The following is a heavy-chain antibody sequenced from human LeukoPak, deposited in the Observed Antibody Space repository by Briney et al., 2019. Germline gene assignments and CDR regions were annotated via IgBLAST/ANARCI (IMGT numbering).Heavy chain of an antibody. Sequence: SETLSLTCAVYGGSFSGYYWSWIRQPPGKGLEWIGEINHSGSTNYNPSLKSRVTISVDTSKNQFSLKLSSVTAADTAVYYCARRRAFDIWGKGTMVTVSS. V-gene: IGHV4-34*01. CDR1: GGSFSGYY. CDR3: ARRRAFDI. J-gene: IGHJ3*02. CDR2: INHSGST.